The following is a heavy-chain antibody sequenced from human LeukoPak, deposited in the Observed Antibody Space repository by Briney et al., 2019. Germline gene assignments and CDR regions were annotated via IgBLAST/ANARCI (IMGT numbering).Heavy chain of an antibody. Sequence: SVKVSCKASGYTFTSYYMHWVRQATGQGLEWMGIINPSGGSTSYAHKFQGRVTMTSDMSTSTVYMELSSLRSEDTAVYYCARAGPYSSSQSFYYYYYMDVWGKGTTVTVSS. CDR2: INPSGGST. CDR1: GYTFTSYY. J-gene: IGHJ6*03. D-gene: IGHD6-6*01. CDR3: ARAGPYSSSQSFYYYYYMDV. V-gene: IGHV1-46*01.